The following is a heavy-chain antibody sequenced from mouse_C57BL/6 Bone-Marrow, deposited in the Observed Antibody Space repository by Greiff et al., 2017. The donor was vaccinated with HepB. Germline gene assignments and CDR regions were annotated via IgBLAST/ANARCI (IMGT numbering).Heavy chain of an antibody. Sequence: QVQLKESGPELVKPGASVKISCKASGYAFSSSWMNWVKQRPGKGLEWIGRIYPGDGDTNYNGKFKGKATLTADKSSSTAYMQLSSLTSEDSAVYFCARGCYGSSYVGYFDVWGTGTTVTVSS. CDR2: IYPGDGDT. CDR1: GYAFSSSW. D-gene: IGHD1-1*01. V-gene: IGHV1-82*01. CDR3: ARGCYGSSYVGYFDV. J-gene: IGHJ1*03.